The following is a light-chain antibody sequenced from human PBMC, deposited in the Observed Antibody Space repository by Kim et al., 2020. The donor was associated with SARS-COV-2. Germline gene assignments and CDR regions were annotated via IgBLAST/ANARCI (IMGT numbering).Light chain of an antibody. V-gene: IGKV1-17*02. CDR3: LQYTSHVLN. Sequence: DIQMTQSPSSLSASVGDRVTITCRASQGIGNDLTWYQQKPGQAPKRLIYSASNLQSGVPSRFSGSGSGTEFTLTISNLQPEDSATYYCLQYTSHVLNFGGGTKVDIK. J-gene: IGKJ4*01. CDR2: SAS. CDR1: QGIGND.